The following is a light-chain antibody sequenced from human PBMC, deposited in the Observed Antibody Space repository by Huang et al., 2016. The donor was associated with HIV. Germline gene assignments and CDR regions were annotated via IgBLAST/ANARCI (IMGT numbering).Light chain of an antibody. V-gene: IGKV4-1*01. CDR1: QHVVGS. Sequence: DIVMTQSPDSLAVSLGERATINCKSSQHVVGSFAWYQQKPGHSPKLLIYWASTRAFGVPDRFSGSGSGTDFTLTISSLQAADVAVYYCQQHYSSPWTFGQGTKVEIK. CDR3: QQHYSSPWT. J-gene: IGKJ1*01. CDR2: WAS.